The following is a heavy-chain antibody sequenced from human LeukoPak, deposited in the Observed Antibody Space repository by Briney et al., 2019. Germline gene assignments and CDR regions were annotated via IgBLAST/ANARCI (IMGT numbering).Heavy chain of an antibody. CDR1: GFTFSSYG. J-gene: IGHJ4*02. Sequence: GRSLRLSCATSGFTFSSYGMHWVRQVPGKGLEWVALIWYDGTDKDYADSVKGRFTISRDNSKNTVYLQMNSLRDEDTAVYYCARDGYYTLASGYFDLWGQGTLVTVSS. CDR3: ARDGYYTLASGYFDL. D-gene: IGHD3-3*01. CDR2: IWYDGTDK. V-gene: IGHV3-33*01.